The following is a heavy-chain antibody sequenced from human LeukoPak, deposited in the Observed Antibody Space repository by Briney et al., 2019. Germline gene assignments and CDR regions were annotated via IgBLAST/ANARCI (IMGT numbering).Heavy chain of an antibody. D-gene: IGHD6-19*01. CDR1: GGSISSYY. V-gene: IGHV4-4*07. J-gene: IGHJ4*02. CDR2: IYTSGST. CDR3: AREMFSSGWYSDGY. Sequence: SETLSLTCTVSGGSISSYYWGWIRQPPGKGLEWIGRIYTSGSTNYNPSLKSRVTMSVDTSKNQFSLKLSSVTAADTAVYYCAREMFSSGWYSDGYWGQGTLVTVSS.